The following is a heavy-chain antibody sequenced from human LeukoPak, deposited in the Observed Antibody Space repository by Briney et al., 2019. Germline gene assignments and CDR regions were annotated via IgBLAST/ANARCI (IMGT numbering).Heavy chain of an antibody. D-gene: IGHD5-18*01. J-gene: IGHJ5*02. CDR2: ISGSGGST. CDR1: GFTFSSYA. V-gene: IGHV3-23*01. Sequence: GGSLRLSCAASGFTFSSYAMSWVRQAPGKGLEWVSAISGSGGSTYYADSVKGRFTISRDNSKNTLYLQMNSLRAEDTAVYYCAKEVYTAMVFSHSNWFDPWGQGTLVTVSS. CDR3: AKEVYTAMVFSHSNWFDP.